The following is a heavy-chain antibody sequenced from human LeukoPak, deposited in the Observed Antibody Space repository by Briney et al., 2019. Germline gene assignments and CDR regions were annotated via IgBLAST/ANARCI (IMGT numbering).Heavy chain of an antibody. V-gene: IGHV1-2*02. J-gene: IGHJ5*02. Sequence: ASVKVSCKASGFTFTAYDIHWVRQAPAQGLEWMGKINPNSGGTEYTQNFHARVDTNRDTSISTVYMELARLTSDDTAVYYCAREGGRNLGEYCFDPWGQGTLVTVSS. CDR2: INPNSGGT. CDR1: GFTFTAYD. D-gene: IGHD3-16*01. CDR3: AREGGRNLGEYCFDP.